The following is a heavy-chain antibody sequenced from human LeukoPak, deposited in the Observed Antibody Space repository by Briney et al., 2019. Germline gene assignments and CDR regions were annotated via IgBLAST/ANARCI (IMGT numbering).Heavy chain of an antibody. Sequence: GGSLRLSCAASGFTFNTYAMSWVRQAPGKGLEWVSGISSSGGNTYYADSVKGRFAISRDNSKNTLFLQMSSLRAEDTAVYYCAKRIPVTSTYFFDYWGQGTLVTVST. D-gene: IGHD2-21*01. CDR3: AKRIPVTSTYFFDY. J-gene: IGHJ4*02. CDR2: ISSSGGNT. V-gene: IGHV3-23*01. CDR1: GFTFNTYA.